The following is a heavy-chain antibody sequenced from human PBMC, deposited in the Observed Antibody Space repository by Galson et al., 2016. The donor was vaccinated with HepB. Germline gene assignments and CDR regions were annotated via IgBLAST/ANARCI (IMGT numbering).Heavy chain of an antibody. J-gene: IGHJ4*02. CDR2: IKDKLDGGSA. CDR1: GFTFTNAW. D-gene: IGHD4-11*01. Sequence: SLRLSCAASGFTFTNAWMHWVRQAPGKGLEWVGRIKDKLDGGSADYAAPVKGRFTISRDDATDMVVLQMHSLKTEDTAVYYCTTGMTTLTAEYFDFWGQGALVTVAS. CDR3: TTGMTTLTAEYFDF. V-gene: IGHV3-15*01.